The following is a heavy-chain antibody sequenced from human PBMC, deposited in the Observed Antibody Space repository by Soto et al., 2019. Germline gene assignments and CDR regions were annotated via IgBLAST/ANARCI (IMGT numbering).Heavy chain of an antibody. J-gene: IGHJ6*02. D-gene: IGHD3-3*01. CDR2: VNVSGST. V-gene: IGHV4-61*01. CDR1: GGCVRRGSYQ. CDR3: PRLQSDDFRSGSDPMDV. Sequence: XATLSLPCTVSGGCVRRGSYQWSWIRQSPGKGLDWIGYVNVSGSTNYNPSLKSRVTISLDTSKNQFSLNLTSVTAADTALYFCPRLQSDDFRSGSDPMDVCGQGTTVTVSS.